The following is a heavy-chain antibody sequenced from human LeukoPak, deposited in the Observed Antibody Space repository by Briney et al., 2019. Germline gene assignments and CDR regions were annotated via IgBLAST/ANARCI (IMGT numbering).Heavy chain of an antibody. D-gene: IGHD1-26*01. J-gene: IGHJ5*02. V-gene: IGHV3-53*01. Sequence: GGSLRLSCAASGFTVSSNYMSWVRQAPGKGLEWVSVIYSGGSTYYADSVKGRFTISRDNSKNALYLQMNSLRAEDTAVYYCARLVGATGWFDPWGQGTLVTVSS. CDR3: ARLVGATGWFDP. CDR1: GFTVSSNY. CDR2: IYSGGST.